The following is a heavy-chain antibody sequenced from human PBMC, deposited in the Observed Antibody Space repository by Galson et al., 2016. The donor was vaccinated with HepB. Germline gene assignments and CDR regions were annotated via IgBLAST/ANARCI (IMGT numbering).Heavy chain of an antibody. CDR2: IVAGGNT. CDR1: GFTLAGQG. D-gene: IGHD4-23*01. V-gene: IGHV3-23*01. CDR3: GGHGGNSA. J-gene: IGHJ4*02. Sequence: SLRLPCAASGFTLAGQGMSWVRQAPGKGLEWVSDIVAGGNTYYADYVKGRFTISREISKNTLYLEMNSLRAEDTAIYYCGGHGGNSAWGQGTLVTVSS.